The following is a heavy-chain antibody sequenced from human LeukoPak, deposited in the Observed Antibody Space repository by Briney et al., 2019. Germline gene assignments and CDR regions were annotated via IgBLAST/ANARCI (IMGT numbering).Heavy chain of an antibody. J-gene: IGHJ4*02. Sequence: PGGSLSLSCAASGFTFSSYSMNWVRQAPGKGLEWVSSISSSSSYIYYADSVKGRFTISRDNDKNSLYLQMNSLRAEDAAVYYCANNRFLERGYFDYWGQGNLVTVSS. CDR2: ISSSSSYI. CDR1: GFTFSSYS. V-gene: IGHV3-21*01. D-gene: IGHD3-3*01. CDR3: ANNRFLERGYFDY.